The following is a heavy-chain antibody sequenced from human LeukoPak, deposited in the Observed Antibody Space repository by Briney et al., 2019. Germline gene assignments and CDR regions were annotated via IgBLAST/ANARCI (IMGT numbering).Heavy chain of an antibody. CDR2: INSYGTST. V-gene: IGHV3-74*01. CDR3: AVAIEGAFDP. D-gene: IGHD1-26*01. CDR1: GLTFSTCW. Sequence: PGGSLRLSCAASGLTFSTCWMHWVRQAPGKGLVWVSRINSYGTSTSYADSVKGRFTISRDNAKNTLYLQMNSLRAEDTAVYYCAVAIEGAFDPWGQGTLVTVSS. J-gene: IGHJ5*02.